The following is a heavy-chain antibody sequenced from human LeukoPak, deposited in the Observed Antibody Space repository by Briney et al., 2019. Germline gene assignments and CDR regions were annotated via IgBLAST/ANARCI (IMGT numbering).Heavy chain of an antibody. V-gene: IGHV3-66*01. CDR3: ARGSPGITGTTDLDY. CDR2: IYSGGNT. Sequence: GGSLRLSCAASGFTVSSNYMSWVRQAPGKGLEWVSVIYSGGNTYYADSVKGRFTISRDNSKNTLYLQMNSLRAEDTAVYYCARGSPGITGTTDLDYWGQGTLVTVSS. D-gene: IGHD1-7*01. J-gene: IGHJ4*02. CDR1: GFTVSSNY.